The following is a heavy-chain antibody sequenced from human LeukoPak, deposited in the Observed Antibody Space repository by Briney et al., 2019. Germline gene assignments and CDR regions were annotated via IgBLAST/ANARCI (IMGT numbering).Heavy chain of an antibody. J-gene: IGHJ4*02. CDR2: INPSGGST. CDR3: ARGATNFDY. Sequence: GASVNVSCKASGYTFTSYYMHWVRQAPGQGLEWMGIINPSGGSTSYAQKFQGRVTMTTDTSTSTAYMELRSLRSDDTAVYYCARGATNFDYWGQGTLVTVSS. V-gene: IGHV1-46*01. CDR1: GYTFTSYY.